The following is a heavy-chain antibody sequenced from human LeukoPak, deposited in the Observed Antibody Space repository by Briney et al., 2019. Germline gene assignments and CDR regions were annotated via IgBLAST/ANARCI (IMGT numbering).Heavy chain of an antibody. CDR3: ARRPHVDYVWGSYRVSGLSVDY. J-gene: IGHJ4*02. V-gene: IGHV4-34*01. Sequence: SETLSLTCTVSGGSISSYYWSWIRQPPGKGLEWIGEINHSGSTNYNPSLKSRVTISVDTSKNQFSLKLSSVTAADTAVYYCARRPHVDYVWGSYRVSGLSVDYWGQGTLVTVSS. D-gene: IGHD3-16*02. CDR2: INHSGST. CDR1: GGSISSYY.